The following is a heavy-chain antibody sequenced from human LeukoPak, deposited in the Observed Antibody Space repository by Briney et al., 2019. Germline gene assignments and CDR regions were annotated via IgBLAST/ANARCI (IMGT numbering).Heavy chain of an antibody. CDR3: TKDRYCSTPTCPLDY. CDR2: ISWCGGST. J-gene: IGHJ4*02. V-gene: IGHV3-43*01. Sequence: TGGSLRLSCAASVFTFDDYTFHCVRQAPGKGLEWVSLISWCGGSTYYADSVKGRFTISRDNRKNSLYLQMNSLRTEDSALSYNTKDRYCSTPTCPLDYWGQGTLVTVSS. D-gene: IGHD2-2*01. CDR1: VFTFDDYT.